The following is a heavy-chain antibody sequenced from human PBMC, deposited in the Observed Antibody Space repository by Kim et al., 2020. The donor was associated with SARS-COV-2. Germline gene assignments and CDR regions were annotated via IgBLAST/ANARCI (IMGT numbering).Heavy chain of an antibody. D-gene: IGHD4-17*01. J-gene: IGHJ4*02. CDR1: GYSFTSYW. V-gene: IGHV5-51*01. CDR2: IYPGDSDI. CDR3: ARQTTVTSPFDY. Sequence: GESLKISCKGSGYSFTSYWIAWVRQMPGKGLEWMGTIYPGDSDIRYSPSFQGQVTISADKSISTAYLQWSSLKASDTAMYYCARQTTVTSPFDYWGQGTLVTFSS.